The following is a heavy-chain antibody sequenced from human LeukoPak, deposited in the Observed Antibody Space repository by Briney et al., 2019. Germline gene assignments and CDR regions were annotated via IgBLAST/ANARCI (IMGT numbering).Heavy chain of an antibody. CDR2: IDHRGDT. CDR3: ARGATISETGYFDF. Sequence: ASETLSLTCAVYGGSFSRYYWSWIRQSPGKGLVWIAEIDHRGDTNYNPSVKSRVTISVDTSKNQFSLKVRSLSAADTAVYYCARGATISETGYFDFWGQGTLVTVSS. CDR1: GGSFSRYY. V-gene: IGHV4-34*01. D-gene: IGHD5-24*01. J-gene: IGHJ4*03.